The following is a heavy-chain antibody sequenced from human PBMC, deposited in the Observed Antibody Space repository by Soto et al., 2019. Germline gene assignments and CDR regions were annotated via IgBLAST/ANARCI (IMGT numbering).Heavy chain of an antibody. CDR2: ISAYNGNT. D-gene: IGHD1-7*01. V-gene: IGHV1-18*01. J-gene: IGHJ4*02. CDR1: GYTFTSYG. Sequence: ASVKVSCKPSGYTFTSYGISWVRQAPGQGLEWMGWISAYNGNTNYAQKLQGRVTMTTDTSTSTAYMELRSLKSDDTAVYYCAAQSNWNYAFDYWGQGTLVTVSS. CDR3: AAQSNWNYAFDY.